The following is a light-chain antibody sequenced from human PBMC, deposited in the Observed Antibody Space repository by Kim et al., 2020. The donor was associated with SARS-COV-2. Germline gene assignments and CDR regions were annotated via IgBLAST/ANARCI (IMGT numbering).Light chain of an antibody. CDR2: QDS. Sequence: SYELTQPPSVSVSPGQTASITCSGDKLGDKYACWYQQKPGQSPVLVIYQDSKRPSGIPERFSGSNSGNTATLTISGTQAMDEADYYCQAWDRSPDVVFGG. CDR1: KLGDKY. J-gene: IGLJ2*01. V-gene: IGLV3-1*01. CDR3: QAWDRSPDVV.